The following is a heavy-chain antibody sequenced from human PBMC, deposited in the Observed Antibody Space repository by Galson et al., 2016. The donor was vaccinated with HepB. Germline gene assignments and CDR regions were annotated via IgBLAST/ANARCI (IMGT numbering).Heavy chain of an antibody. D-gene: IGHD3-3*01. CDR2: ISSDGSNK. CDR3: ARGSFWSGQLIRNYYGMDV. CDR1: GFTFTSYA. Sequence: SLRLSCAASGFTFTSYAMHWVRQAPGKGLEWVAVISSDGSNKYYADSVKGRFTISRDNSKNTLYLQMNSLRAEDTAVYYCARGSFWSGQLIRNYYGMDVWGKGTTVTVSS. J-gene: IGHJ6*04. V-gene: IGHV3-30-3*01.